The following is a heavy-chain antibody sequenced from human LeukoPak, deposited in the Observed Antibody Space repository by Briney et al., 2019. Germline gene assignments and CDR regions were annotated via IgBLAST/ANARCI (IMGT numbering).Heavy chain of an antibody. J-gene: IGHJ4*02. D-gene: IGHD6-13*01. Sequence: PSETLSLTCTVSGGSISSYYWSWIRQPPGKGLEWIGYIYYSGSTNYNPSLKSRVTISVDTSKNQFSLKLSSVTAADTAVYYCARGYGYSSSWAHDYWGQGTLVTFSS. CDR2: IYYSGST. CDR3: ARGYGYSSSWAHDY. V-gene: IGHV4-59*01. CDR1: GGSISSYY.